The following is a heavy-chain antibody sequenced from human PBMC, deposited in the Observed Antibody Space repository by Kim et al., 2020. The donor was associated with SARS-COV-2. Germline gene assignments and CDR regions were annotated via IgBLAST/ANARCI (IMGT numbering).Heavy chain of an antibody. CDR3: ARFSHTGSFFYYYYGMDL. J-gene: IGHJ6*02. CDR1: DYSFKSYC. Sequence: GESLKISCQASDYSFKSYCIGWVRQMPGKGLEWSGIIYPDASHVSYNPSFEGQVTISADKSISTAFLHWGSLTASDTAIYYCARFSHTGSFFYYYYGMDLWGQGTTFTVSS. CDR2: IYPDASHV. D-gene: IGHD3-10*01. V-gene: IGHV5-51*01.